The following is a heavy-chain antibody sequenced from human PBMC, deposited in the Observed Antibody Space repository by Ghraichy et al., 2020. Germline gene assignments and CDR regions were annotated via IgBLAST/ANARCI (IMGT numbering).Heavy chain of an antibody. Sequence: GGSLRLSCAASGFTFDDYTMHWARQAPGKGLEWVSFISWDGGSTEYADTVKGRFTLSRDNSKNSLYLQMNSLRTEDTALYYCAKDIEGDEKWLAPFDYYYYGMDVWGQGTTVTVSS. CDR3: AKDIEGDEKWLAPFDYYYYGMDV. J-gene: IGHJ6*02. V-gene: IGHV3-43*01. CDR1: GFTFDDYT. D-gene: IGHD6-19*01. CDR2: ISWDGGST.